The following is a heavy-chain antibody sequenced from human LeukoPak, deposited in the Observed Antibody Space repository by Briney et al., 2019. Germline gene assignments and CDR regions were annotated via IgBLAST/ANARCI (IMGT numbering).Heavy chain of an antibody. V-gene: IGHV4-59*01. CDR2: MYYSGST. CDR1: GGSINSYF. J-gene: IGHJ4*02. D-gene: IGHD3-22*01. Sequence: SETLSLTCTVSGGSINSYFWSWIRQPPGKGLEWIGYMYYSGSTKYNPSLKSRVTISVDMSKNQFSLKLSSVTAADTAVYYCARGGYYDSSGYSGDYWGQGTLVTVSS. CDR3: ARGGYYDSSGYSGDY.